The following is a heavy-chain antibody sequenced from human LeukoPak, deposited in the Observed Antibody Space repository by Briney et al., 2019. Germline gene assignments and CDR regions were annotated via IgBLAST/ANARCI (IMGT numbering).Heavy chain of an antibody. CDR2: IYSGGST. J-gene: IGHJ4*02. V-gene: IGHV3-66*01. D-gene: IGHD3-22*01. CDR3: ARDRYYDSSGAYYFDY. CDR1: GFTVSSNY. Sequence: GGSLRLSCAASGFTVSSNYMSWVRQAPGKGLEWVSVIYSGGSTYYADSVKGRFTISRDNSKNTLYLQMNSLRAEDTAVYYCARDRYYDSSGAYYFDYWGQGTLVTVSS.